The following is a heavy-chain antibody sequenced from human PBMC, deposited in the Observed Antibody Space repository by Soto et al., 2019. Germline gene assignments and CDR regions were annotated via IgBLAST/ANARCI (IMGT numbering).Heavy chain of an antibody. Sequence: ASVKVSCKASGYTFTGYYMHWVRQAPGQGLEWMGWINPNSGGTNYAQKNQGWVTMTRDTSISTAYMELSRLRSDDTAMYYCARYCDRGSHILVGIAVAVGRYFDYWGQGTLVTVSS. CDR2: INPNSGGT. J-gene: IGHJ4*02. CDR3: ARYCDRGSHILVGIAVAVGRYFDY. V-gene: IGHV1-2*04. D-gene: IGHD6-19*01. CDR1: GYTFTGYY.